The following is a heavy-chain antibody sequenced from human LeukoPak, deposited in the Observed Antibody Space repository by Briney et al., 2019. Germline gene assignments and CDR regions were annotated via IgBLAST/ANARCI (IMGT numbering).Heavy chain of an antibody. CDR3: ARGTWTTVTTYYDY. V-gene: IGHV4-59*01. Sequence: SETLSLTCTVSGGSISSYYWSWIRQPPGKGLEWIGYIYNIGSTNYNPSLKSRVTISVDTSKNQFSLKLSSVTAADTAVYYCARGTWTTVTTYYDYWGQGTLVTVSS. J-gene: IGHJ4*02. CDR2: IYNIGST. D-gene: IGHD4-17*01. CDR1: GGSISSYY.